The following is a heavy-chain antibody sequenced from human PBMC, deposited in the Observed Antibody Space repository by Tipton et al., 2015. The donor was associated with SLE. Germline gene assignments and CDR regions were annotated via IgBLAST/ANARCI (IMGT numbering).Heavy chain of an antibody. D-gene: IGHD6-19*01. CDR3: ARSSSGWLY. J-gene: IGHJ4*02. Sequence: WVRQSPGKGLEWIGSIYHSGSTYYNPSLKSRVTISVDTSKNQFSLTLTSVTAADTAVYFCARSSSGWLYWGQGTLVTVSA. CDR2: IYHSGST. V-gene: IGHV4-38-2*01.